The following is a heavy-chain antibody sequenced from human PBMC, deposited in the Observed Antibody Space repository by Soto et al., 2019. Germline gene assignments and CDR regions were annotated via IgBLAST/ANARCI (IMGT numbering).Heavy chain of an antibody. D-gene: IGHD3-10*01. V-gene: IGHV1-18*01. CDR3: ARDRQGFGEFNDY. J-gene: IGHJ4*02. Sequence: ASVKVSCKASGYTFISYGFSWVRQAPGQGLEWMGWINPYNGNTNYAQNLQGRVTLTTDTSTSTAYMELRSLRSDDTAVYYCARDRQGFGEFNDYWGQGTLVTVSS. CDR2: INPYNGNT. CDR1: GYTFISYG.